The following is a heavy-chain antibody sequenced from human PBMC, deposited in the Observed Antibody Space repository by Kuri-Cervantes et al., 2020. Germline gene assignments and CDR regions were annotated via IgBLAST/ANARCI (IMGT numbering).Heavy chain of an antibody. CDR2: INPSGGST. CDR1: GYTFTDYY. D-gene: IGHD1-26*01. J-gene: IGHJ3*02. CDR3: ASTSGSYYISSGAFDI. Sequence: ASVKVSCNASGYTFTDYYIHWLRQAPGQGLEWMGIINPSGGSTSYAQKFQGRVTMTRDTSTSTVYMELSSLRFEDTVVYYCASTSGSYYISSGAFDIWGQGTMVTVSS. V-gene: IGHV1-46*01.